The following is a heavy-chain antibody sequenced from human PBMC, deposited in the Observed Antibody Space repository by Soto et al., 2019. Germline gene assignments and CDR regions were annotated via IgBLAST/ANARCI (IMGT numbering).Heavy chain of an antibody. CDR1: GGSISSGGYY. CDR2: IYYSGST. J-gene: IGHJ4*02. Sequence: QVQLQESGPGLVKPSQTLSLTCTVSGGSISSGGYYWSCIRQHPGKGLEWIGYIYYSGSTYYNPSLKSRVTISVDTSKNQFSLKLSSVTAADTAVYYCARDGDCSGGSCSPFGYWGQGTLVTVSS. D-gene: IGHD2-15*01. V-gene: IGHV4-31*03. CDR3: ARDGDCSGGSCSPFGY.